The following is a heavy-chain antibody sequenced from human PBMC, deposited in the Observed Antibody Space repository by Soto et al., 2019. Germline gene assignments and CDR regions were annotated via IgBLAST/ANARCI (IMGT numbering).Heavy chain of an antibody. CDR1: GYTFTSYA. V-gene: IGHV1-3*05. Sequence: QVQLVQSGAEEKKPGASVKVSCKASGYTFTSYAMHWVRQAPGQRLEWMGWINAGNGNTKYSQKFQGRVTITRDTAASIAYMELSSLRSEDTAVYYCARGTVVTHFDYWGQGPLVTVSS. CDR3: ARGTVVTHFDY. CDR2: INAGNGNT. J-gene: IGHJ4*02. D-gene: IGHD2-15*01.